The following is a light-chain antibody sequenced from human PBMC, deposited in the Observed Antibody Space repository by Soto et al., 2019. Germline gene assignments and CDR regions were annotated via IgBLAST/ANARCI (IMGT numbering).Light chain of an antibody. V-gene: IGLV1-40*01. CDR1: SSNIGAGYD. J-gene: IGLJ1*01. Sequence: QSALTQPPSVSGAPGQMVTISCTGSSSNIGAGYDVHWYQQLPGTAPKLLIYGNSNRPSGVPDRFSGSKSGTSASLAITGLQAEDEADYYCQSYDSSLSGSNYVFGTGTKVTVL. CDR2: GNS. CDR3: QSYDSSLSGSNYV.